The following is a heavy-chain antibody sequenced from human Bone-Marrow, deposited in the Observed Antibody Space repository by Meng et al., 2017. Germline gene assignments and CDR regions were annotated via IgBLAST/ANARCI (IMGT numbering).Heavy chain of an antibody. J-gene: IGHJ4*02. CDR1: GCSVSSGDYY. Sequence: QVQPQESGPGLVKPSQTLSLTCAVSGCSVSSGDYYWSWIRQHPGKGLEWSGYIYYSGSTYYNPSLKSRVTISVDKSKNQFSLKLSSVTAADTAVYYCARGPYYYDSSGPYYFDYWGQGTLVTVSS. V-gene: IGHV4-31*11. CDR3: ARGPYYYDSSGPYYFDY. CDR2: IYYSGST. D-gene: IGHD3-22*01.